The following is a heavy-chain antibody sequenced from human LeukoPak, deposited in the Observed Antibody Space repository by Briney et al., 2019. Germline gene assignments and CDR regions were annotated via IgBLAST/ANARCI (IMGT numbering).Heavy chain of an antibody. V-gene: IGHV1-8*01. CDR3: ARDHGYYDFWSGYLPLWDYYGMDV. D-gene: IGHD3-3*01. CDR2: MNPNSGNT. J-gene: IGHJ6*02. CDR1: GYTFTSYD. Sequence: ASVKVSCKASGYTFTSYDINWVRQATGQGLEWMGWMNPNSGNTGYAQKFQGRVIMTRNTSISTAYMELSSLRAEDTAVYYCARDHGYYDFWSGYLPLWDYYGMDVWGQGTTVTVSS.